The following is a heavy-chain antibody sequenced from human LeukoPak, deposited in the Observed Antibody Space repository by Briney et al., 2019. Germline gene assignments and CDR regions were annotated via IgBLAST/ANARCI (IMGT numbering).Heavy chain of an antibody. D-gene: IGHD1-14*01. CDR1: GGSICSYY. CDR3: ARTRYIDAFDI. J-gene: IGHJ3*02. V-gene: IGHV4-4*07. Sequence: PSETLSLTCTVSGGSICSYYWSWIRQPAGKGLESIGHISTSGSTNYNPSLKSRVTMSVDTSKNQFSLKLSSVTAADTAVYYCARTRYIDAFDIWGQGTMVTVSS. CDR2: ISTSGST.